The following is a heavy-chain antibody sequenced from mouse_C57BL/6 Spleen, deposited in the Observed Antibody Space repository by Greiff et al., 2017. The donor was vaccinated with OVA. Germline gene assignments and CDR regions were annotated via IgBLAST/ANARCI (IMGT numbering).Heavy chain of an antibody. V-gene: IGHV1-53*01. J-gene: IGHJ2*01. D-gene: IGHD2-10*01. CDR1: GYTFTSYW. Sequence: QVHVKQSGTELVKPGASVKLSCKASGYTFTSYWMHWVKQRPGQGLEWIGNINPSNGGTNYNEKFKSKATLTVDKSSSTAYMQLSSLTSEDSAVYYCARSPYYAFDYWGQGTTLTVSS. CDR2: INPSNGGT. CDR3: ARSPYYAFDY.